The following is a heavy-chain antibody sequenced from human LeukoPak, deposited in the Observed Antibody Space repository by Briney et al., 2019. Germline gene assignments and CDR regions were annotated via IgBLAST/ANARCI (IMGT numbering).Heavy chain of an antibody. V-gene: IGHV3-21*01. CDR1: GFTFSRDA. Sequence: GGSLRLSCATSGFTFSRDAMNWIRQAPGKGLEWVSFISSDTPNKNYADSVKGRFTISRDNAKNSVYLQLNSLRAEDTAMYYCARDLGGPDYWGQGTLVTVSS. D-gene: IGHD3-16*01. CDR2: ISSDTPNK. J-gene: IGHJ4*02. CDR3: ARDLGGPDY.